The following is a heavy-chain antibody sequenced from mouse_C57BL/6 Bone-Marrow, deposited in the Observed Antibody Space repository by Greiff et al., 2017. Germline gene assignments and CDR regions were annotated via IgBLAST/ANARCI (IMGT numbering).Heavy chain of an antibody. Sequence: QVQLQQPGAELVMPGASVKLSCKASGYTFTSYWMHWVKQRPGQGLEWIGEIDPSDSYTNYNPKFKGKSTLTVDKSSSTAYMQLSSLTSEDSADYDGAREAHIATVVATGWYIEVWGTGTTVTGSS. CDR2: IDPSDSYT. CDR1: GYTFTSYW. J-gene: IGHJ1*03. CDR3: AREAHIATVVATGWYIEV. D-gene: IGHD1-1*01. V-gene: IGHV1-69*01.